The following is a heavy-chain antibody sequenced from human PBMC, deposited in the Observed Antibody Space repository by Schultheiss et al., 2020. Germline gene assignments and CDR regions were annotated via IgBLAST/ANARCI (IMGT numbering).Heavy chain of an antibody. CDR1: GFSFSSYS. D-gene: IGHD6-19*01. J-gene: IGHJ4*02. V-gene: IGHV3-21*01. Sequence: GESLRLSCAASGFSFSSYSMNWVRQAPGKGLEWVSSISGTSSHIYEADSIKGRFTISRDNAKNSLYLQLNNLRAEDTAVYYCARGDIAVAGRDYWGQGTLVTVSS. CDR2: ISGTSSHI. CDR3: ARGDIAVAGRDY.